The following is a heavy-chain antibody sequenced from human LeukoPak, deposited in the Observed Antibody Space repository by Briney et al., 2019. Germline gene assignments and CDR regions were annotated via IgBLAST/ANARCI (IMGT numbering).Heavy chain of an antibody. D-gene: IGHD2-15*01. Sequence: GASVKVSCKASGYTFTMYGINWVRQATGQGLEWMGWMNPNSGNTGYAQKFQGRVTMTRNTSISTAYMELSSLRSEDTAVYYCAREADCSGGSCPFDPWGQGTLVTVSS. CDR2: MNPNSGNT. V-gene: IGHV1-8*01. CDR3: AREADCSGGSCPFDP. J-gene: IGHJ5*02. CDR1: GYTFTMYG.